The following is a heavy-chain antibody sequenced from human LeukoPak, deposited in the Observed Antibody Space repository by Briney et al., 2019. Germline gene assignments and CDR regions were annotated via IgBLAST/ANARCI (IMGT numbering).Heavy chain of an antibody. J-gene: IGHJ4*02. CDR1: GFTFGDYA. V-gene: IGHV3-49*04. CDR3: TTSYGDYVIEYYFDY. D-gene: IGHD4-17*01. Sequence: PGGSLRLSCTASGFTFGDYAVSWVRQAPGKGLEWVGFIGSKAYGGTTEYAASVKGRFTISRDDPKSIAYLQMNSLKTEDTAVYYCTTSYGDYVIEYYFDYWGQGTLVTVSS. CDR2: IGSKAYGGTT.